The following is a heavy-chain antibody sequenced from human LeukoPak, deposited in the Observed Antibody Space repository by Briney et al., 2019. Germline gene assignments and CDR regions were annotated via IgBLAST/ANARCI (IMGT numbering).Heavy chain of an antibody. CDR1: GFTFSDYY. V-gene: IGHV3-53*01. CDR2: IYSGGSA. D-gene: IGHD3-9*01. Sequence: PGGSLRLSCEASGFTFSDYYMSWIRQAPGKGLEWVSVIYSGGSAYYADSVKGRFTISRDNSKNTLYLQMNSLRAEDTAVYYCARYFDWSLAFDIWGQGTMVTVSS. CDR3: ARYFDWSLAFDI. J-gene: IGHJ3*02.